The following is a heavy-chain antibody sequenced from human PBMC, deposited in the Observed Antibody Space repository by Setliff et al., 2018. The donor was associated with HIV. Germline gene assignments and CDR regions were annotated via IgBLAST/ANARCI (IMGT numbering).Heavy chain of an antibody. CDR1: GGSISSGGYY. CDR3: ARESELRWIDS. Sequence: PSETLSLTCTVSGGSISSGGYYWSWIRQHPGKGLEWIGYIYYSGSTYYNPSLKSRVTISGDTSKNQFSLKLSSVTAADTAVYYCARESELRWIDSWGQGTLVTVSS. D-gene: IGHD4-17*01. J-gene: IGHJ4*02. CDR2: IYYSGST. V-gene: IGHV4-31*03.